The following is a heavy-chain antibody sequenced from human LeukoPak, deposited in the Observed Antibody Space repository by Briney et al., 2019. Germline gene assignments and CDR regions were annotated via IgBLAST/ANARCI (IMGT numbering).Heavy chain of an antibody. J-gene: IGHJ3*02. D-gene: IGHD5-18*01. CDR2: IYYSGST. V-gene: IGHV4-59*01. CDR3: ARGDSYGYPNAFDI. CDR1: GGSISSYF. Sequence: SETLSLTCTVSGGSISSYFWSWIRQPPAKGREWMGYIYYSGSTNYNPSLKSRVTISVDTSKNQFSLKLSSVTAADTAVYYCARGDSYGYPNAFDIWGQGTMVTVSS.